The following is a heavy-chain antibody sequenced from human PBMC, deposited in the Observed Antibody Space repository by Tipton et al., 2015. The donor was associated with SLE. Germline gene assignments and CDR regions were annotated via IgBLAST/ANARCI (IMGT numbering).Heavy chain of an antibody. D-gene: IGHD4-11*01. CDR3: ARRGSNYPLGYFDY. J-gene: IGHJ4*02. Sequence: TLSLTCTVSGGSISSSSYYWGWIRQPPGKGLEWIGSIYYSGSTYYNPSLKSRVTISVDTSKNQFSLKLSSVTAADTAVYYCARRGSNYPLGYFDYWGQGTLVTVSS. V-gene: IGHV4-39*07. CDR2: IYYSGST. CDR1: GGSISSSSYY.